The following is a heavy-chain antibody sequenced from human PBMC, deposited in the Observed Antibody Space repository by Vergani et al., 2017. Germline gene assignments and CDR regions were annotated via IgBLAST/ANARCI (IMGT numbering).Heavy chain of an antibody. CDR1: GFTFDDYA. V-gene: IGHV3-43*02. Sequence: EVQLVESGGGVVQPGGSLRLSCAASGFTFDDYAMHWVRHAPGKGLEWVSLISGDGGSTYYADSVKGRFTISRDNSKNSLYLQMNSLRTEDTALYYCASSKTYPPQYYYMDVWGKGTTVTVSS. CDR2: ISGDGGST. CDR3: ASSKTYPPQYYYMDV. J-gene: IGHJ6*03.